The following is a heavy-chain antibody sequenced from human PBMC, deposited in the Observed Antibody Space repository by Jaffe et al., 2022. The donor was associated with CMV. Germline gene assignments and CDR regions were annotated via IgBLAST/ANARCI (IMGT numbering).Heavy chain of an antibody. D-gene: IGHD2-21*02. CDR3: AGDRGGDCYWGDCSYYYSLEV. V-gene: IGHV3-48*02. J-gene: IGHJ6*02. CDR2: ITTSGYNI. CDR1: GFTFINYN. Sequence: QLVESGGGLVQPGGSLRLSCAASGFTFINYNMNWVRQAPGKGLEWISSITTSGYNIYSSDSVEGRFTISRDNAKNSLYLQMNSLRDEDTAVYYCAGDRGGDCYWGDCSYYYSLEVWGQGTTVTVSS.